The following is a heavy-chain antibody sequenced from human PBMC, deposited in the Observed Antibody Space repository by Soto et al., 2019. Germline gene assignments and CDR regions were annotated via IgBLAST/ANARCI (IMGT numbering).Heavy chain of an antibody. CDR2: IIPILGIA. J-gene: IGHJ4*02. CDR1: GGTFSSYT. Sequence: QVQLVQSGAEERKAGSSVKVSCKASGGTFSSYTISWVRQAPGQGLEWMGRIIPILGIANYAQKFQGRVTITADKSTSTAYMELSSLRSEDTAVYYCAGAGYSAQFYFDYWGQGTLVTVSS. D-gene: IGHD3-9*01. CDR3: AGAGYSAQFYFDY. V-gene: IGHV1-69*02.